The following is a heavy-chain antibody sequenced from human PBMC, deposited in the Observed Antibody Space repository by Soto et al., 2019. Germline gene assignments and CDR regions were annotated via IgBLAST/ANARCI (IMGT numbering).Heavy chain of an antibody. V-gene: IGHV4-39*07. CDR1: GGSISSSSYY. Sequence: SETLSLTCTVSGGSISSSSYYWGWIRQPPGKGLEWIGSIYYSGSTYYNPSLKSRVTISVDTSKNQFSLKLSSVTAADTAVYYCARDRQLANYYYGMDVWGQGNTVTVSS. CDR2: IYYSGST. D-gene: IGHD6-6*01. J-gene: IGHJ6*02. CDR3: ARDRQLANYYYGMDV.